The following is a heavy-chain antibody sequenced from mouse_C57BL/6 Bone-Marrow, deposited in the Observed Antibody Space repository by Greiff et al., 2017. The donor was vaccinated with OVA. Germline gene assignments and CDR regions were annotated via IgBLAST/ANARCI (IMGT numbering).Heavy chain of an antibody. J-gene: IGHJ4*01. V-gene: IGHV1-63*01. CDR3: ARLGRPGAMDY. CDR2: IYPGGGCT. Sequence: QVQLQQSGAELVRPGTSVKMSCKASGYTFTNYWIGWAKQRPGHGLEWIGDIYPGGGCTNYNEKFKGKATLTADKSSSTAYMQFSSLTSEDSAIYDCARLGRPGAMDYWGQGTSVTVSS. CDR1: GYTFTNYW.